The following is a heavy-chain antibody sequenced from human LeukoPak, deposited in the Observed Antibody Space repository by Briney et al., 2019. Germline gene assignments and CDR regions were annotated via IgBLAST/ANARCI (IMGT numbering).Heavy chain of an antibody. V-gene: IGHV4-39*01. CDR3: AEESSSQIY. Sequence: PSETLSLTCTVSGGSVSSGSYYWGWIRQPPGKGLEWIGSIYYSGSTYYNPSLKSRVTISVDTSKNQSSLKLSSVTAADTAVYYCAEESSSQIYWGQGTLVTVSS. CDR2: IYYSGST. CDR1: GGSVSSGSYY. D-gene: IGHD6-13*01. J-gene: IGHJ4*02.